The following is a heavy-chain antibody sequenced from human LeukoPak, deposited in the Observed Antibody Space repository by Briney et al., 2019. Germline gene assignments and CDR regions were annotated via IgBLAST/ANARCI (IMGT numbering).Heavy chain of an antibody. Sequence: PGGSLRLSCAASGFTFSDYGMHWVRQAPGKGLEWVAVISYDGSTKDYADSVKGRFTISRDNSKNTVYLQMNSLRAEDTAVYYCIRGSYSTFGDFDYWGQGTLVAVSS. CDR3: IRGSYSTFGDFDY. J-gene: IGHJ4*02. D-gene: IGHD1-26*01. V-gene: IGHV3-30*03. CDR1: GFTFSDYG. CDR2: ISYDGSTK.